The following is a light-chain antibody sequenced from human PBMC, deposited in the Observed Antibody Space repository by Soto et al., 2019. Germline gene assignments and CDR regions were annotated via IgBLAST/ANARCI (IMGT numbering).Light chain of an antibody. CDR1: QSISRN. CDR2: AAS. J-gene: IGKJ3*01. V-gene: IGKV1-39*01. CDR3: QQTYNIPFT. Sequence: DIQVTQSPSSLSASVGDRVTITCRASQSISRNLHWYQQKPGEAPKLLIYAASRLQSGVPSRFSGSGSGTDFTLTISSLQPEDFATYYCQQTYNIPFTFGPGTTVDIK.